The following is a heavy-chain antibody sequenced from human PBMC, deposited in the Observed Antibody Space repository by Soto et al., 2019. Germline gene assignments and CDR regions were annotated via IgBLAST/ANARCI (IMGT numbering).Heavy chain of an antibody. D-gene: IGHD3-3*01. V-gene: IGHV4-59*01. J-gene: IGHJ4*02. CDR3: ASYDFGSGPYS. CDR1: GGSISSYY. CDR2: IYYSGST. Sequence: PSETLSLTCTVSGGSISSYYWSWIRQPPGKGLEWIGYIYYSGSTNYNPSLKSRVTISVDTSKNQFSLKLSSVTAADTAVYYCASYDFGSGPYSWGQGTLVTVSS.